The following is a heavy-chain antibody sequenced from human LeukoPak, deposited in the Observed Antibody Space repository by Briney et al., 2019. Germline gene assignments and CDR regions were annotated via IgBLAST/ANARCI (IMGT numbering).Heavy chain of an antibody. D-gene: IGHD3-10*01. CDR2: ISGSGGGT. V-gene: IGHV3-23*01. CDR3: ARALRFGESPFDY. J-gene: IGHJ4*02. Sequence: GGSLRLSCAASGFTFSTYAMSWVRQAAGKGLEWVSLISGSGGGTYYADSVKGRFTISRDNSKNTLYLQLNSLRAEDTAVYYCARALRFGESPFDYWGQGTLVTVSS. CDR1: GFTFSTYA.